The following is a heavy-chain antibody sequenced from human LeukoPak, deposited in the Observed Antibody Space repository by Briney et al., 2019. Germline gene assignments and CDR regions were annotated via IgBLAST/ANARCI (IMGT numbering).Heavy chain of an antibody. Sequence: PGGSQRLSCAVSGFTLSNYAMSWVRQAPGKGLEWVSVISGSGGSTDYADSVKGRFSISRDNSKNTLYLQMNSLRAEDTAVYYCAKDRSWGVEVTTNPQFDYWGQGTLVTVSS. CDR2: ISGSGGST. CDR1: GFTLSNYA. D-gene: IGHD2-21*02. CDR3: AKDRSWGVEVTTNPQFDY. V-gene: IGHV3-23*01. J-gene: IGHJ4*02.